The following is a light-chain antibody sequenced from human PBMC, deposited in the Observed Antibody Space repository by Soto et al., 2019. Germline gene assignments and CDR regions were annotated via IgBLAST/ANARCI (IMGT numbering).Light chain of an antibody. Sequence: QSALTQPASVSGSPGQSITISCTGTSSDIGGFYYVSWYQHHPGKDPKLMIYQVSNRPSGVSNRFSGSKSGNTASLTISGLQAEDVADYFCSSYSSSSTFYVFGAGTKVPVL. V-gene: IGLV2-14*01. CDR1: SSDIGGFYY. CDR2: QVS. J-gene: IGLJ1*01. CDR3: SSYSSSSTFYV.